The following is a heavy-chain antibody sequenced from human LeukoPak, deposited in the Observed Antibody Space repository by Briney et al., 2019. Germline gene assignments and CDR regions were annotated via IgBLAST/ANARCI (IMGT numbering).Heavy chain of an antibody. CDR3: ARDFSDGDYSFDY. Sequence: PSETLSLTCTVSGGSISSSSYYWGWIRQPPGKGLEWIGSIYYSGSTYYNPSLKSRVTISVDTSKNQFSLKLSSVTAADTAVYYCARDFSDGDYSFDYWGQGTLVTVSS. D-gene: IGHD4-17*01. CDR2: IYYSGST. CDR1: GGSISSSSYY. J-gene: IGHJ4*02. V-gene: IGHV4-39*07.